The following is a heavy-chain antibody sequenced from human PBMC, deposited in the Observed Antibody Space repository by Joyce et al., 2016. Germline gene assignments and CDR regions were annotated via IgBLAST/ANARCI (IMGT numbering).Heavy chain of an antibody. Sequence: QVQLQQWGAGLLKPSETLSLTCAVYGGSFSGYSWSWIRQPPGKGLEWIGEINHRGRPTYNPSLKSRVTISVDTSKNQFSLRLSSVTAADMAVYYCARGTAAAYSYYMDVWGKGTTVTVCS. CDR1: GGSFSGYS. V-gene: IGHV4-34*01. CDR2: INHRGRP. J-gene: IGHJ6*03. D-gene: IGHD2-2*01. CDR3: ARGTAAAYSYYMDV.